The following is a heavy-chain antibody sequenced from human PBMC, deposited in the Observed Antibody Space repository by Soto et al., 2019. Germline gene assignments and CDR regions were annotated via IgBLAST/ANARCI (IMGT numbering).Heavy chain of an antibody. J-gene: IGHJ5*02. CDR3: ARQGATAVLYNWFDP. Sequence: PGESLKISCKGSGYSFTSYWISWVRQMPGKGLEWMGRIDPSDSYTNYSPSFQGHVTISADKSISTAHLQWSSLKASDTAMYYCARQGATAVLYNWFDPWGQGTLVTVS. D-gene: IGHD1-26*01. V-gene: IGHV5-10-1*01. CDR2: IDPSDSYT. CDR1: GYSFTSYW.